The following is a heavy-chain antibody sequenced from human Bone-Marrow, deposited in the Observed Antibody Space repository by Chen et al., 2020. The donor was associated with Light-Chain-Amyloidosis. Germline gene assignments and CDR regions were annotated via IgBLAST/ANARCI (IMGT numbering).Heavy chain of an antibody. CDR2: ISSSSSYI. Sequence: EVQLVESGGGLVKPGGSLRLSCAASGFTFSSYSMNWDRQAPGKGLEWVSSISSSSSYIYYADSVKGRFTISRDNAKNSLYLQMNSLRAEDTAVYYCAREKYSSSGFDYWGQGTLVTVSS. D-gene: IGHD6-6*01. CDR1: GFTFSSYS. CDR3: AREKYSSSGFDY. J-gene: IGHJ4*02. V-gene: IGHV3-21*01.